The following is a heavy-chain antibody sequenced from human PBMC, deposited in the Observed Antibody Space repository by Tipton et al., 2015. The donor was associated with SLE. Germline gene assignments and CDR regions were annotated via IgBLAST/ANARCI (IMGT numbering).Heavy chain of an antibody. CDR1: GDSVSSNTVA. CDR2: TYYRSKWYY. V-gene: IGHV6-1*01. J-gene: IGHJ3*01. CDR3: ARGTFSAFDL. Sequence: PGLVKPSQTLSLTCAISGDSVSSNTVAWNWIRQSPSSGLEWLGRTYYRSKWYYDYALSLKSRITINPDTSKNQFSLQLNSMTPEETAVYYCARGTFSAFDLWGQGTLVTVSS. D-gene: IGHD2/OR15-2a*01.